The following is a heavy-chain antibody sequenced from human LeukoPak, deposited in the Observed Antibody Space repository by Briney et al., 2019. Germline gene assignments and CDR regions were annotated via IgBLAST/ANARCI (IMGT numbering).Heavy chain of an antibody. D-gene: IGHD5-24*01. Sequence: ASVKVSCKASAGTFSSYAISWVRQAPGQGLEWMGIINPSGGSTSYAQKFQGRVTMTRDSSTSTVYMELSSLRSEDTAVCYCARGLMAGNTALFDYWGQGTLVTVSS. CDR3: ARGLMAGNTALFDY. J-gene: IGHJ4*02. CDR1: AGTFSSYA. CDR2: INPSGGST. V-gene: IGHV1-46*01.